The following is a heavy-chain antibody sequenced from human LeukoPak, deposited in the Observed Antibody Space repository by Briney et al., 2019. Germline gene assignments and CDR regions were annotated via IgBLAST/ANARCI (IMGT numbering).Heavy chain of an antibody. J-gene: IGHJ4*02. D-gene: IGHD6-13*01. CDR1: GFTFSSYG. CDR3: ATYSSSWGHFDY. V-gene: IGHV3-33*01. CDR2: IWYDGSNK. Sequence: GGSLRLSCAASGFTFSSYGMHWVRQAPGKGLEWVAVIWYDGSNKYYADSVKGRFTISRDNSKNTLYLQMNSLRAEDTAVYYCATYSSSWGHFDYWGQGTLVTVSS.